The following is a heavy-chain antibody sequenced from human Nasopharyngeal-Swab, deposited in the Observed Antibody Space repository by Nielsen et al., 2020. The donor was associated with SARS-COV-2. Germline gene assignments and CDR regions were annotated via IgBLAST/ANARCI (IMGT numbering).Heavy chain of an antibody. Sequence: ASVKVSCKASGYTFTSYDINWVRQAPGQGLEWMGRINPNSGGTNYAQKFLGRVTMTRDTSISTTYMELSGLRSDDTTVYYCARSDQQFLFYWGQGTLVTVSS. J-gene: IGHJ4*02. CDR2: INPNSGGT. CDR1: GYTFTSYD. V-gene: IGHV1-2*06. D-gene: IGHD2-2*01. CDR3: ARSDQQFLFY.